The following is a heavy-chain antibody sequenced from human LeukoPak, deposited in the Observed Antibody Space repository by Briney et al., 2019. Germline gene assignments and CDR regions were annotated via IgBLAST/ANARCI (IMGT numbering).Heavy chain of an antibody. CDR2: ISWNSGSI. D-gene: IGHD3-22*01. CDR3: AKDIDSSGYPIFDY. V-gene: IGHV3-9*01. J-gene: IGHJ4*02. CDR1: GFSFSNAW. Sequence: LRLSCAASGFSFSNAWMSWVRQAPGKGLEWVSGISWNSGSIGYADSVKGRFTISRDNAKNSLYLQMNSLRAEDTALYYCAKDIDSSGYPIFDYWGQGTLVTVSS.